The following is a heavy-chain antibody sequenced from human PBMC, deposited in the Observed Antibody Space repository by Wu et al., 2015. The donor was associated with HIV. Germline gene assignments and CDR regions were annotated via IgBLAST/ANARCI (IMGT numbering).Heavy chain of an antibody. CDR2: INPNSGGT. CDR3: ARTRQQERLYSDDAFDV. V-gene: IGHV1-2*02. D-gene: IGHD1-1*01. CDR1: GYTFTGYY. J-gene: IGHJ3*01. Sequence: QVQLVQSGAEVKKPGASVKVSCKASGYTFTGYYMHWVRQAPGQGLEWMGWINPNSGGTNYAQKFQGRVTITADESTGTSYMDLSSLRSEDTALYFCARTRQQERLYSDDAFDVWGQGTLVTVSS.